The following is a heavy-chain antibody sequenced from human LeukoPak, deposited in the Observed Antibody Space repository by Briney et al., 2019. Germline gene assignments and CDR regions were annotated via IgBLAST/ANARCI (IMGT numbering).Heavy chain of an antibody. CDR1: GGTFSSYA. D-gene: IGHD3-10*01. CDR3: ARGAGKYIDSSLDY. J-gene: IGHJ4*02. CDR2: IIPIFGTA. V-gene: IGHV1-69*01. Sequence: SVKVSCKASGGTFSSYAISWVRQAPGQGLEWMGGIIPIFGTANYAQKFQGRVTITADESTSAAYMELSSLRSEDTAVYYCARGAGKYIDSSLDYWGQGTLVTVSS.